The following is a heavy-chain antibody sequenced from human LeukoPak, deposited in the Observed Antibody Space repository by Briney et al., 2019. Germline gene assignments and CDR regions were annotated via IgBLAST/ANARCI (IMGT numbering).Heavy chain of an antibody. CDR1: GGSISSSSYH. Sequence: SETLSLTCTVSGGSISSSSYHWGWIRQPPRKGLEWIGSMYYSGSTYYNPSLKSRVTVSVDTSKNQFSLNLSSVTAADTAVYYCARIAIVVVPAYFDYWGQGTLVTVSS. CDR3: ARIAIVVVPAYFDY. CDR2: MYYSGST. J-gene: IGHJ4*02. V-gene: IGHV4-39*01. D-gene: IGHD2-2*01.